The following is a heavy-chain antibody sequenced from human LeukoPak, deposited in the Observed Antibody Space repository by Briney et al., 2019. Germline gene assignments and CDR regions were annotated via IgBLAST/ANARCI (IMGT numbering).Heavy chain of an antibody. Sequence: SGPTLVKPTQTLTLTCTFSGFSLRNSGVGVGWICQPPGKALEWLAVIYWNDDQRYNPSLKSRLTVTKDTSKNQVVLTVSNMDPVDTGTYYCAWRPTLEGFYNWFDPWGQGTLVIVSS. D-gene: IGHD3-3*02. CDR1: GFSLRNSGVG. V-gene: IGHV2-5*01. J-gene: IGHJ5*02. CDR2: IYWNDDQ. CDR3: AWRPTLEGFYNWFDP.